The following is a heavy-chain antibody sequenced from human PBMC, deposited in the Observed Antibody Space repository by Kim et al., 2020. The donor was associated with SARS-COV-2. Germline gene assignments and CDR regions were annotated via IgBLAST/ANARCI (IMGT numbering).Heavy chain of an antibody. CDR1: GFTVSSNS. V-gene: IGHV3-53*01. CDR2: IYSGGST. J-gene: IGHJ4*02. Sequence: GGSLRLSCAASGFTVSSNSMSWVRQAPGKGLEGVSVIYSGGSTYYADSVKGRFTISRDNSKNTLYLQMNSLRAEDTAVYYCARDPGYCSGVSCYSGVYFDYWGQGTLVTVSS. CDR3: ARDPGYCSGVSCYSGVYFDY. D-gene: IGHD2-15*01.